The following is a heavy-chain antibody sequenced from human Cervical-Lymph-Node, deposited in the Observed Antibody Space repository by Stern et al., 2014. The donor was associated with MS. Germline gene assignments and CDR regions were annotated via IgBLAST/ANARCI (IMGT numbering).Heavy chain of an antibody. J-gene: IGHJ4*02. D-gene: IGHD2-8*01. CDR3: ALPGHFYTNAPDY. V-gene: IGHV3-30*03. CDR2: ISNDGSNK. Sequence: VQLLESGGGVVQPGGSLRLSCATSGFAFASYDLHWVCQAPGKGLEWVAFISNDGSNKYYADSLKDRFIVSRDYSKKTLNLQINSLRREDTAVYYCALPGHFYTNAPDYWGQGTLVTVSS. CDR1: GFAFASYD.